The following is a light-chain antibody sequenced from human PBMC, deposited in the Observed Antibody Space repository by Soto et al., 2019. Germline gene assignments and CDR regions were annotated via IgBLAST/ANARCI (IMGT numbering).Light chain of an antibody. CDR3: QQFDGSLWT. Sequence: VWTQSPATLALSEGESPTLSYRASQSVSSYLAWYQQKPGQAPRLLIYGASSRATGIPDRFSGSGSATDFTLTISRLEPEDFAVYCCQQFDGSLWTFGPGTKVDI. V-gene: IGKV3-20*01. J-gene: IGKJ1*01. CDR2: GAS. CDR1: QSVSSY.